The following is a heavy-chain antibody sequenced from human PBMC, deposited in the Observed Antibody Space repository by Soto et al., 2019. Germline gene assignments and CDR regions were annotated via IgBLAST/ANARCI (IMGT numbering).Heavy chain of an antibody. CDR2: IKQGGSEK. D-gene: IGHD6-19*01. CDR1: GFTFSSYW. J-gene: IGHJ6*02. CDR3: ARDGIDSSGWYGAYYYYGMDV. Sequence: GALRLSCAASGFTFSSYWMSWVRQAPGKGLEWVANIKQGGSEKYYVDSVKGRFTISRDNAKNSLYLQMNSLRAEDTAVYYCARDGIDSSGWYGAYYYYGMDVWGQGTTVTVSS. V-gene: IGHV3-7*01.